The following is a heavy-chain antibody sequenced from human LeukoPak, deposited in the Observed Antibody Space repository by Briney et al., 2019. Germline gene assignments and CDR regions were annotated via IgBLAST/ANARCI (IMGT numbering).Heavy chain of an antibody. CDR2: IRSKAFGETA. D-gene: IGHD7-27*01. CDR1: GFTFGDYA. CDR3: TRDRGSSTLGDY. Sequence: GGFLRLSCTVSGFTFGDYAINWVRQAPGKGLEWVGFIRSKAFGETAEYAASVKGRFTISRGDSKSIAYLQMNSLKTEDTAVYYCTRDRGSSTLGDYWGQGTLVTVSS. J-gene: IGHJ4*02. V-gene: IGHV3-49*04.